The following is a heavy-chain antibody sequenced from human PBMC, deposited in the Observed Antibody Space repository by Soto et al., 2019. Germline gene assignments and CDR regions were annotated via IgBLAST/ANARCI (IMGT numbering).Heavy chain of an antibody. V-gene: IGHV3-21*06. J-gene: IGHJ4*02. D-gene: IGHD6-13*01. CDR1: GFTFTRYS. Sequence: GGSLRLSCAASGFTFTRYSMNWVRQAPGKGLEWVSSISSTTNYIYYGDSMKGRFTISRDNAKNSLYLEMNSLRAEDTAVYYCAREWVAAAGLFDYWGQGTLVTVSS. CDR3: AREWVAAAGLFDY. CDR2: ISSTTNYI.